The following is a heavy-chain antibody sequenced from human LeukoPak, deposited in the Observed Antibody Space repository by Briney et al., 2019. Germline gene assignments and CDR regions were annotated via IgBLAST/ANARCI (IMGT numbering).Heavy chain of an antibody. D-gene: IGHD1-26*01. J-gene: IGHJ3*02. CDR2: ISYDGSNK. CDR1: GSTFGNYY. V-gene: IGHV3-30*18. CDR3: AKGAPWELPGAFDI. Sequence: GRSLRRSCAASGSTFGNYYMSWVRQAPGKGLEWVAVISYDGSNKYYADSVKGRFTISRDNSKNTLYLQMNSLRAEDTAVYYCAKGAPWELPGAFDIWGQGTMVTVSS.